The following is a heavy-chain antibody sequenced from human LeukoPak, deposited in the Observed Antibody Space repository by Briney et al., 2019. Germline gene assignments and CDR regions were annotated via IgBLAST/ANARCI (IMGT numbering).Heavy chain of an antibody. J-gene: IGHJ4*02. CDR1: GYTFTNYD. CDR2: ISAYNGNT. CDR3: ARVDMVRGVITGGVH. V-gene: IGHV1-18*01. Sequence: ASVKVSCKASGYTFTNYDIGWVRQAPGQGLEWMGWISAYNGNTNYAQKLQGRVTMTTDTSTSTAYMELRSLRSDDTAVYYCARVDMVRGVITGGVHWGQGTLVTVSS. D-gene: IGHD3-10*01.